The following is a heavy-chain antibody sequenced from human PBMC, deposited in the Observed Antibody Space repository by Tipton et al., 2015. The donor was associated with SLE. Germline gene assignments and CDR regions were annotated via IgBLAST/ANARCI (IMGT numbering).Heavy chain of an antibody. CDR1: GGSISSSSYY. D-gene: IGHD3-22*01. Sequence: TLSLTCTVSGGSISSSSYYWGWIRQPPGKGLEWVGTVYYTGNTFYNPSLKSRVTILVDTSKNQFSLKLSSVTAADTAAYYCARDEYRYDATGYHLLGHFDFWGQGTLVTVSS. V-gene: IGHV4-39*07. CDR3: ARDEYRYDATGYHLLGHFDF. J-gene: IGHJ4*02. CDR2: VYYTGNT.